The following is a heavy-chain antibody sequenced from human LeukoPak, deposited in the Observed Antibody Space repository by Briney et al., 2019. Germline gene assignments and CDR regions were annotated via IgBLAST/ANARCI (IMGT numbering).Heavy chain of an antibody. V-gene: IGHV3-53*01. CDR1: GFTVSSNY. Sequence: PGGSLRLSCAASGFTVSSNYMSWVRQAPGKGLEWVSVIYSGGSTYYADSVKGRFTISRDNSENTLYLQMNSLRAEDTAVYYCARDRYDSSGYPEYYFDYWGQGTLVTVSS. CDR2: IYSGGST. CDR3: ARDRYDSSGYPEYYFDY. D-gene: IGHD3-22*01. J-gene: IGHJ4*02.